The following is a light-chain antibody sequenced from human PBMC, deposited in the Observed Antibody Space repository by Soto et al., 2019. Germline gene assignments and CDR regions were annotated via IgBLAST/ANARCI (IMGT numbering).Light chain of an antibody. V-gene: IGKV3-15*01. CDR3: RQYSIAQT. Sequence: IVLTQSLSTLSLSSRERVTLFCRASESVSTNLAWYQQKAGQAPRRLIYGASTRATGIPARFSGSGSGTEFTLTFFSLQSGDFAVFHCRQYSIAQTFGERTKLDIK. CDR1: ESVSTN. CDR2: GAS. J-gene: IGKJ1*01.